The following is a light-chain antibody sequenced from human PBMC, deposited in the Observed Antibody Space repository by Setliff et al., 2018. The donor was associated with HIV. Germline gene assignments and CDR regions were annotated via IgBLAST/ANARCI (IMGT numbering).Light chain of an antibody. J-gene: IGLJ1*01. CDR3: SSYTTSSTLYV. CDR2: DVI. Sequence: QSALAQPASVSGSPGQSITISCTGISSDVGGYYSVSWYQQHPGKAPKLMIYDVINRPSGVFNRFSGSRSGNTASLTISGLQVEDEADYYCSSYTTSSTLYVFGPGTKVTVL. V-gene: IGLV2-14*03. CDR1: SSDVGGYYS.